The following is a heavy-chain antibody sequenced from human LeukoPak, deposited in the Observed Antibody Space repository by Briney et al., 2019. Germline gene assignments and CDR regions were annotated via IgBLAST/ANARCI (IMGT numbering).Heavy chain of an antibody. J-gene: IGHJ6*03. CDR3: ARDPGASDCSSTSCYYYYYYYMDV. V-gene: IGHV1-2*02. D-gene: IGHD2-2*01. CDR2: INPNSGGT. Sequence: EASVKVSCKASGYTFTGHYMHWVRQAPGQGLEWMGWINPNSGGTNYAQKFQGRVTMTRDTSISTAYMELSRLRSDDTAVYYCARDPGASDCSSTSCYYYYYYYMDVWGKGTTVTVSS. CDR1: GYTFTGHY.